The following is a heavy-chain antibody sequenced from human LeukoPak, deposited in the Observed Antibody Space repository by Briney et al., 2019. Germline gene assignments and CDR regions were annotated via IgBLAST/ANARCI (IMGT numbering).Heavy chain of an antibody. CDR3: ARDGYFDH. CDR2: INPSGGST. V-gene: IGHV1-46*01. J-gene: IGHJ4*02. CDR1: GYTFTSYY. Sequence: ASVKVSCKASGYTFTSYYMHWVRQAPGQGLEWMGIINPSGGSTNYAQKLQGRVTMTTDTSTSTAYMELRSLASDDTAVYYCARDGYFDHWGQGTLVTVSS.